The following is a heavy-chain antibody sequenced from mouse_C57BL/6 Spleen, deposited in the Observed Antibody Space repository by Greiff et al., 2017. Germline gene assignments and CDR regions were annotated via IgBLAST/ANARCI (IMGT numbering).Heavy chain of an antibody. CDR3: AKKANLRDWYFDV. J-gene: IGHJ1*03. D-gene: IGHD1-1*01. V-gene: IGHV2-5*01. Sequence: VNLVESGPGLVQPSQSLSITCTVSGFSLTSYGVHWVRQSPGKGLEWLGVIWRGGSTDYNAAFMSRLSITKDNSKSQVFFKMNSLQADDTAIYYCAKKANLRDWYFDVWGTGTTVTVSS. CDR2: IWRGGST. CDR1: GFSLTSYG.